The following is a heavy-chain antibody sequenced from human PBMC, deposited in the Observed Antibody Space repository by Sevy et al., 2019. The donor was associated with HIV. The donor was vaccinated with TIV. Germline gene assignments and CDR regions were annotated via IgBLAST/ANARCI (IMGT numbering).Heavy chain of an antibody. CDR2: ISSSSSYT. CDR1: GFSFSDYY. J-gene: IGHJ4*02. CDR3: ARANDILSGYYFDY. D-gene: IGHD3-9*01. V-gene: IGHV3-11*06. Sequence: GGSLRLSCVASGFSFSDYYMTWIRQAPGKGLEWVSYISSSSSYTNYADSVKGRFTISRDNAKNSLYLQMNSLRVEDTAVYYCARANDILSGYYFDYWGQGTLVTVSS.